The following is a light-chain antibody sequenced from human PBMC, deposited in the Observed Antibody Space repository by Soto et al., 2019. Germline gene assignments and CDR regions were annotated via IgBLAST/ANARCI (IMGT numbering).Light chain of an antibody. CDR3: QQYGSSRALT. CDR2: GAS. V-gene: IGKV3-20*01. Sequence: EIVLAQPPGTLSLSLGERATLSCRASQSVSHDYLNWYRQKPGQAPTPLIYGASSRATDIPDRFSGSGSGTDLTLTISRLEPEDFAVYYCQQYGSSRALTFGGGTKVDIK. J-gene: IGKJ4*01. CDR1: QSVSHDY.